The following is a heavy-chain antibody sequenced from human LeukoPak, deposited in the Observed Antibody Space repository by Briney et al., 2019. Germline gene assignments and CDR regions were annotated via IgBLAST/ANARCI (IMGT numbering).Heavy chain of an antibody. Sequence: GGSLRLSCAASGFTFSTYSMNWVRQAPGKGLEWVSYISTISSTIYYADSVKGRFTISRDNAKNSLYLQMNSLRAEDPAVYFCATDRYCGSASCQYYYYCGLDVWGQATTVPVSS. V-gene: IGHV3-48*01. J-gene: IGHJ6*02. CDR3: ATDRYCGSASCQYYYYCGLDV. D-gene: IGHD2-2*01. CDR2: ISTISSTI. CDR1: GFTFSTYS.